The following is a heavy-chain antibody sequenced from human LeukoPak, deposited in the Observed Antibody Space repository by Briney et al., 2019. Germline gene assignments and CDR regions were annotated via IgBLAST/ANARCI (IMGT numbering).Heavy chain of an antibody. D-gene: IGHD2-15*01. V-gene: IGHV5-51*01. CDR3: ARHVGYCSGGSCHLGY. J-gene: IGHJ4*02. Sequence: GESLKISCKGSGYTFTNYWIAWVRQMPGKGLEWMGIIYPGDSDTRYSPSFEGQVTISVDKSISTAYLQWNSLKAADSAIYYCARHVGYCSGGSCHLGYWGQGTLVTVSS. CDR2: IYPGDSDT. CDR1: GYTFTNYW.